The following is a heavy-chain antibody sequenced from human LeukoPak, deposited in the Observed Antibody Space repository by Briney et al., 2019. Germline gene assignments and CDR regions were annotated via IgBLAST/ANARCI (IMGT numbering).Heavy chain of an antibody. Sequence: ASVTLSCTASGGTFSSYAISCVRQAPGQGLEWMGGIIPIFGTANYAQKFQGRVTITTDEYTSTAYMELRSMSPEATAVDFCCRSALYDFWMWYMDVWGKGTTVNVSS. CDR3: CRSALYDFWMWYMDV. D-gene: IGHD3-3*01. CDR1: GGTFSSYA. V-gene: IGHV1-69*05. J-gene: IGHJ6*03. CDR2: IIPIFGTA.